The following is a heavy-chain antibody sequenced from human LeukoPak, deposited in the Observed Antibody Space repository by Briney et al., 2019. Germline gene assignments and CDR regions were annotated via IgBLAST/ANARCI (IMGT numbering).Heavy chain of an antibody. CDR2: ISGSGTGT. CDR1: AFTFNTYA. CDR3: ARVMSGYYVVLDV. J-gene: IGHJ3*01. D-gene: IGHD3-3*01. Sequence: GGSLRLSCAASAFTFNTYAMSWVRQAPGKGLEWVSGISGSGTGTYYADSVKGRFTVSRDNAKNTLYLQMNSLRAEDTAVYYCARVMSGYYVVLDVWGQGTMVTVSS. V-gene: IGHV3-23*01.